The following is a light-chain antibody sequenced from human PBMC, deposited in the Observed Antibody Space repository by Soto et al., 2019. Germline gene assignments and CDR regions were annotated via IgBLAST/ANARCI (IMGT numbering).Light chain of an antibody. CDR3: QQSYRTPLP. J-gene: IGKJ1*01. Sequence: DIQMTQSPSSLSASVGVRVTITCRASQSISSYLNWYQQKPGKAPKLLIYAASSLQSGVPSRFSGSGSGTDFTLTISSLQPEDFATYYCQQSYRTPLPFGQGTKVDIK. CDR2: AAS. V-gene: IGKV1-39*01. CDR1: QSISSY.